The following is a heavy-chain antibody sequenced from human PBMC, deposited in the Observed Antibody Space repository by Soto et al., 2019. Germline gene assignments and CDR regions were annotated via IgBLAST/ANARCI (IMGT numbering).Heavy chain of an antibody. J-gene: IGHJ6*02. V-gene: IGHV1-69*13. CDR3: AAGYGDFYYSGMHV. D-gene: IGHD5-12*01. CDR2: IIPIFGTA. CDR1: GGTFSSYA. Sequence: ASVKVSCKASGGTFSSYAISWGRQYPGEGLEWMAGIIPIFGTANYAQKFQGRVTITADESTSTAYMELSSLRSEDTAVYSCAAGYGDFYYSGMHVWGQGTTVTVSS.